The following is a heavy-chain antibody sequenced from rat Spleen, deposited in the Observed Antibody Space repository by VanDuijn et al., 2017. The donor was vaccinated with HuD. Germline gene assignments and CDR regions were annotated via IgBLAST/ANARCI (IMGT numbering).Heavy chain of an antibody. V-gene: IGHV2S12*01. J-gene: IGHJ2*01. CDR1: GFSLTSNG. CDR2: ISSGGST. CDR3: ARADVAAISTDGI. D-gene: IGHD1-2*01. Sequence: QVQLKESGPGLVQPSQTLSLTCTVSGFSLTSNGVSWVRQPPGKGLEWIAAISSGGSTYYNLVLKSRLSISRDTSKSQVFLKMNSLQTEDIATYYCARADVAAISTDGIWGQGIMVTVSS.